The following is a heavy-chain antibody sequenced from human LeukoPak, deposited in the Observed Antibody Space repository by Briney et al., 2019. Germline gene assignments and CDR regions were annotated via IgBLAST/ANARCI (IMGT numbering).Heavy chain of an antibody. D-gene: IGHD3-10*01. CDR3: ARITMVRGVIGWFDP. Sequence: SETLSLTCTVSGYSISSSYYWGWIRQPPGKGLEWIGSIYYSGSTYYNPSLKSRVTISVDTSKNQFSLKLSSVTAADTAVYYCARITMVRGVIGWFDPWGQGTLVTVSS. CDR1: GYSISSSYY. CDR2: IYYSGST. V-gene: IGHV4-38-2*02. J-gene: IGHJ5*02.